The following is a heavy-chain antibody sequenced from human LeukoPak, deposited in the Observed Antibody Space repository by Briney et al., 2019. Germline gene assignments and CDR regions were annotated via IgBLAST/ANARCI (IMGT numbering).Heavy chain of an antibody. V-gene: IGHV3-20*04. CDR3: ARGDILTTRLLDS. CDR1: GFTFSNFA. CDR2: ITRHNAIL. Sequence: GGSLRLSCAASGFTFSNFAMSWVRQAPGKGLEWVSGITRHNAILGYVDSVKGRFTISRDSAKNSLYLQMNSLRPEDTAFYYCARGDILTTRLLDSWGLGTLVTVSS. D-gene: IGHD3-9*01. J-gene: IGHJ4*02.